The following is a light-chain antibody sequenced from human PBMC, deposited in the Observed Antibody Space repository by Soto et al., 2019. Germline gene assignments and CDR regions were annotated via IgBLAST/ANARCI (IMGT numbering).Light chain of an antibody. CDR2: DAS. Sequence: EIVMTQSPATLSVSLGERVTLSCRASQSVSSYLAWYQQKPGQAPRLLISDASTRATDIPDRFSGSGSGTDFTLTISSLQSTDLAVYYCLQYSTWPPLYTFGQGTKVEIK. CDR3: LQYSTWPPLYT. V-gene: IGKV3-15*01. CDR1: QSVSSY. J-gene: IGKJ2*01.